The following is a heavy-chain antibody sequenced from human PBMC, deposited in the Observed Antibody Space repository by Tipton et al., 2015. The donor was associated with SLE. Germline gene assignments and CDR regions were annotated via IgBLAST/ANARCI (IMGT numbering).Heavy chain of an antibody. CDR3: ARDSGAVYSSSWSDF. CDR2: ISGYNSNT. CDR1: GYTFTNYG. V-gene: IGHV1-18*01. D-gene: IGHD6-13*01. J-gene: IGHJ4*02. Sequence: QSGAEVKKPGASVKVSCKASGYTFTNYGISWVRQAPGQGLEWMGWISGYNSNTLYAQRLQDRVTLTTDTSTDTAHMELRSLRSDDTAVYYCARDSGAVYSSSWSDFWGQGTLVTVSS.